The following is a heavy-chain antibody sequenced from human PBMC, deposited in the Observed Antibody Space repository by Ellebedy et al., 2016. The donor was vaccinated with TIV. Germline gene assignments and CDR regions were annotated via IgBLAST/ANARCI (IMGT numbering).Heavy chain of an antibody. D-gene: IGHD5-12*01. Sequence: AASVKVSCKTSGYSFTHYNIHWVRQAPGQGLEWMGIINPRTGSTTYAQKFQNRLTVTRDTSTTAVDMALTSLTSEDPATYFCASLGGYHDYRGQGTLVTVSS. CDR3: ASLGGYHDY. J-gene: IGHJ4*02. CDR2: INPRTGST. CDR1: GYSFTHYN. V-gene: IGHV1-46*01.